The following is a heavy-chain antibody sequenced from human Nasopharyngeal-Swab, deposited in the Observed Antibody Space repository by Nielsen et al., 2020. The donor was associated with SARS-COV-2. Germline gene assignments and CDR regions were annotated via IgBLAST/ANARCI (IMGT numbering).Heavy chain of an antibody. J-gene: IGHJ4*02. CDR2: ISGSGGGT. CDR3: AKAARITMIVVYDY. D-gene: IGHD3-22*01. Sequence: VRQAPGKGLEWVSAISGSGGGTYYADSVKGRFTISRDNSKNTLYLQMNSLRAEDTAVYYCAKAARITMIVVYDYWGQGTLVTVSS. V-gene: IGHV3-23*01.